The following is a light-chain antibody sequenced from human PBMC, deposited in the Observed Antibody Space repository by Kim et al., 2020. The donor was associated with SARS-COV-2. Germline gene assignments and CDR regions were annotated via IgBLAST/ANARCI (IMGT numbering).Light chain of an antibody. CDR2: DAS. CDR3: QQYDNLPYN. Sequence: CASVGDRVTITCRASQDIRNSLHWYQHKPGKAPQLLISDASNLETGVPLRFSGSGSGTTFTFTITSLQAADIATYYCQQYDNLPYNFGQGTKLEI. CDR1: QDIRNS. J-gene: IGKJ2*01. V-gene: IGKV1-33*01.